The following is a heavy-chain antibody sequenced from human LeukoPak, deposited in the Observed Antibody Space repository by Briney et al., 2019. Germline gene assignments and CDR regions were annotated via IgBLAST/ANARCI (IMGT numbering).Heavy chain of an antibody. D-gene: IGHD3-10*01. CDR3: ARDRGAYYYGSGSFFDY. J-gene: IGHJ4*02. CDR1: GYTFTSYG. V-gene: IGHV1-18*01. CDR2: ISAYNGNT. Sequence: VSVKVSCKASGYTFTSYGISWVRQAPGQGLEWMGWISAYNGNTNYAQKLQGRVTMTTDTSTSTAYMELRSLRSDDTAVYYCARDRGAYYYGSGSFFDYWGQGTLVTVSS.